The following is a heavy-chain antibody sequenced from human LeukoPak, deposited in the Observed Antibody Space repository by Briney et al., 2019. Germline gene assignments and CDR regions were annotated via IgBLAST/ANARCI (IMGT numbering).Heavy chain of an antibody. CDR2: ITSSSSHI. J-gene: IGHJ4*02. CDR1: GFTFNSYN. CDR3: AKTISGYSYAYGPSFFDY. V-gene: IGHV3-21*04. D-gene: IGHD5-18*01. Sequence: GGSLRLSCAASGFTFNSYNMNWVRQAPGKGLEWVSSITSSSSHIYYADSVRGRFTISRDNAKNSLYLQMDSLRAEDTAVYYCAKTISGYSYAYGPSFFDYWGQGTLVTVSS.